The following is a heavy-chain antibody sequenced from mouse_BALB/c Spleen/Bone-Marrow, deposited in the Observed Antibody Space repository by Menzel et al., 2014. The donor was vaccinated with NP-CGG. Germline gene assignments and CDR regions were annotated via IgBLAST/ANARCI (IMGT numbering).Heavy chain of an antibody. CDR2: INPSNGRT. J-gene: IGHJ4*01. CDR1: GFTFTSYW. D-gene: IGHD2-1*01. V-gene: IGHV1S81*02. CDR3: ARDGNYRYAMDY. Sequence: VQLQQSGDELVKPGASVKLSCKASGFTFTSYWIHGVKQRPGRGPEWIGEINPSNGRTNYNEKFKSKATLTEDKSSSTAYMQLSSLTSEDSAVYYCARDGNYRYAMDYWGQGTSVTVPS.